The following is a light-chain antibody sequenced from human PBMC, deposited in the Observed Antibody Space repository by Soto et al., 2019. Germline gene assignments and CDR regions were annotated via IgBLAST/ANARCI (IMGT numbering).Light chain of an antibody. V-gene: IGLV2-14*01. CDR2: DVR. CDR3: CSYTSISTYV. CDR1: SSDVGGYNF. Sequence: QTVLTQPASVCGSPGQSITISCTGTSSDVGGYNFVSWYQQHPGKAPKLMIYDVRNRPSGVSNRFSGSKSVNTASLTISGLQAEDEADYYCCSYTSISTYVFGTGTKLTVL. J-gene: IGLJ1*01.